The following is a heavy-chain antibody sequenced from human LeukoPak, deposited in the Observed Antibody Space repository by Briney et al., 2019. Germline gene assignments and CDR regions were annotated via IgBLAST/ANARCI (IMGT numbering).Heavy chain of an antibody. CDR2: IIGSSGST. CDR1: GFFFNNYA. Sequence: GGSLRLSCGASGFFFNNYAMNWVRQAPGKGLEWVSPIIGSSGSTFYADSVKSRFTISRDKSKNTLYLQLNSLRAEDTAVYYCAKGAYDYVEIAYFDYWGQGSLVTVSS. D-gene: IGHD5-12*01. CDR3: AKGAYDYVEIAYFDY. J-gene: IGHJ4*02. V-gene: IGHV3-23*01.